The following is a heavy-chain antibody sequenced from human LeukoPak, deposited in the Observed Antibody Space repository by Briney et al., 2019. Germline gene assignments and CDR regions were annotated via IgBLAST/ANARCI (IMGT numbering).Heavy chain of an antibody. CDR3: ARDVSSSTRAFDI. Sequence: PGGSLRLSCAASGFTLSTYEMTWVRQAPGEGLEWVSFISSSTSHTFYADSVKGRFTIFRDTAKNSLYLHMNNLRGEDTAVYYCARDVSSSTRAFDIWGQGTMVAVS. J-gene: IGHJ3*02. CDR2: ISSSTSHT. CDR1: GFTLSTYE. D-gene: IGHD2-8*01. V-gene: IGHV3-48*03.